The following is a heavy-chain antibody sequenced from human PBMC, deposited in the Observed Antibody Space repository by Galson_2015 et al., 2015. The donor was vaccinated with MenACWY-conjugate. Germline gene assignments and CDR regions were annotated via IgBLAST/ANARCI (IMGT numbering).Heavy chain of an antibody. J-gene: IGHJ4*02. CDR1: GFTFSSYA. Sequence: SLRLSCAASGFTFSSYAMSWFRQAPGKGLEWVSAISGSGGSTYYADSVKGRFTISRDNAKNSLYLQMSSLGAEDTAVYYCARSPGGYSSGGQIDSWGQGSLVTVSS. CDR2: ISGSGGST. D-gene: IGHD5-18*01. V-gene: IGHV3-23*01. CDR3: ARSPGGYSSGGQIDS.